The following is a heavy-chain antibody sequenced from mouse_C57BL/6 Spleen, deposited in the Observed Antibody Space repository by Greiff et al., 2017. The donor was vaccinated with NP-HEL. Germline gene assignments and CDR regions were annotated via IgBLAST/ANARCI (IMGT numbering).Heavy chain of an antibody. Sequence: EAGGGLVQPKGSLKLSCAASGFSFNTYAMNWVRQAPGKGLEWVARIRSKSNNYATYYADSVKDRFTISRDDSESMLYLQMNNLKTEDTAMYYGVRGGNYVYFDGWGTGTTVTVSS. V-gene: IGHV10-1*01. D-gene: IGHD2-1*01. CDR3: VRGGNYVYFDG. J-gene: IGHJ1*03. CDR1: GFSFNTYA. CDR2: IRSKSNNYAT.